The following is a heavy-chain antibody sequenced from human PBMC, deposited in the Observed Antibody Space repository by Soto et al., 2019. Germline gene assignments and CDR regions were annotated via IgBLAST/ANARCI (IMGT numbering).Heavy chain of an antibody. J-gene: IGHJ6*02. CDR2: IYWDDDK. D-gene: IGHD2-15*01. CDR1: GFSVSTSGVG. V-gene: IGHV2-5*02. Sequence: QITLKESGPTLVKPTQTLTLTCTFSGFSVSTSGVGVAWIRQPPGKALEWLALIYWDDDKRYSPFLQSRVTITKDTSKNQALLTMTNMDPVDTATYYCAHKGGRGAGMDVWGQGTTVTGSS. CDR3: AHKGGRGAGMDV.